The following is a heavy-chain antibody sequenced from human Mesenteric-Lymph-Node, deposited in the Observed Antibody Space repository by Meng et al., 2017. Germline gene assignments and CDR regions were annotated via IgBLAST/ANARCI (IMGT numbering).Heavy chain of an antibody. Sequence: SETLSLTCAVSGASISTSNLWNWVRQPPGKGLEWIGEIHHSGTTNYNPSLKSRVTISLDKSKNQFSLELRSVTAADTAVYYCAATTGYSSGNQEDFVYWGQGTLVTVSS. V-gene: IGHV4-4*02. CDR1: GASISTSNL. J-gene: IGHJ4*02. D-gene: IGHD3-10*01. CDR3: AATTGYSSGNQEDFVY. CDR2: IHHSGTT.